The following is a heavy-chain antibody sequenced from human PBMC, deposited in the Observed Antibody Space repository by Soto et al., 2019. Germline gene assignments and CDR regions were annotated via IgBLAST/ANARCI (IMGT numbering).Heavy chain of an antibody. CDR2: IYYSGST. D-gene: IGHD6-6*01. J-gene: IGHJ4*02. CDR1: GGSISSGDYY. V-gene: IGHV4-30-4*01. Sequence: QVQLQESGPGLVKPSQTLSLTCTVSGGSISSGDYYWSWIRQPPGKGLEWIGYIYYSGSTYYNPSLQSQVTISGDTSKNRFFRKLSSVTAADTAVYYCARSSIAAPGEGLYYFDYWGQGTLVTVSS. CDR3: ARSSIAAPGEGLYYFDY.